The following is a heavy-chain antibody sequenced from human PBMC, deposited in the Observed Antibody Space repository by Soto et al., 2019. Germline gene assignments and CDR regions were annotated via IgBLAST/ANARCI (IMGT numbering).Heavy chain of an antibody. CDR2: IYYSGST. J-gene: IGHJ6*02. Sequence: SETLSLTCTVSGGSISSYYWSWIRQPPGKGLEWIGYIYYSGSTNYNPSLKSRVTISVDTSKNQFSLKLSSVTAADTAVYYCARVYSGGIAAAGTDYYYYGMDVWGQGTTVTVSS. D-gene: IGHD6-13*01. CDR3: ARVYSGGIAAAGTDYYYYGMDV. V-gene: IGHV4-59*01. CDR1: GGSISSYY.